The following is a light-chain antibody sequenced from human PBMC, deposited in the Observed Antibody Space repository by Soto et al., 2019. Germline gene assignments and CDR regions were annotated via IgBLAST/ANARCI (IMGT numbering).Light chain of an antibody. CDR3: QKYNWPPFT. Sequence: DIQMTQSPSSLGASVGDRVTISCRASQGIANYLAWYQQKPGEVPKLLIFAASTLHSGVSSRFTGSGSGTEFTLTINSLQPEDVATYYCQKYNWPPFTFGPGTKVEIK. CDR2: AAS. CDR1: QGIANY. J-gene: IGKJ3*01. V-gene: IGKV1-27*01.